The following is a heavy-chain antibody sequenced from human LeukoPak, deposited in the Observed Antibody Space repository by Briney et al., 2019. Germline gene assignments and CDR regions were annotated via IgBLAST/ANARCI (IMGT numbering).Heavy chain of an antibody. Sequence: PSDTLSLTCTVSDDSMSDYYRGWIRQPPGKGLEWIGYFHNSGTSTYNPSLKSRVTISADTSKNQFSLKLNSLTTADTAVYYCTRGAGWLIDYWGQGILVTVSS. CDR2: FHNSGTS. J-gene: IGHJ4*02. D-gene: IGHD3-16*01. CDR1: DDSMSDYY. CDR3: TRGAGWLIDY. V-gene: IGHV4-59*01.